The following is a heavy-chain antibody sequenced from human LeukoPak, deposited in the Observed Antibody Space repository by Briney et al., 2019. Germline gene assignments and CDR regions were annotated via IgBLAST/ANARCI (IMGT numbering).Heavy chain of an antibody. D-gene: IGHD1-7*01. CDR3: ARGEHNWNYGGNWFDP. J-gene: IGHJ5*02. V-gene: IGHV4-59*01. Sequence: PSETLSLTCTVSGGSISSYHWSWTRQPPGKGLEWIGYIYYSGSTNYNPSLKSRVTISVDTSKNQFSLKLSSVTAADTAVYYCARGEHNWNYGGNWFDPWGQGTLVTVSS. CDR1: GGSISSYH. CDR2: IYYSGST.